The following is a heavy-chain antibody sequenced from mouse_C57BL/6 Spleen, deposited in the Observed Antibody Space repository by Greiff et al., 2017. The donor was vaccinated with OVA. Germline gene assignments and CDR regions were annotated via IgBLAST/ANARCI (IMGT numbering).Heavy chain of an antibody. CDR2: INTGGGYT. J-gene: IGHJ4*01. D-gene: IGHD5-1*01. V-gene: IGHV5-9-1*02. Sequence: EVKLMESGAGLVKPGGSLKLSCAASGFTFSSYAMSWVRQTPEKRLEWVAYINTGGGYTNYTDTVKGRFTMSGDKARNTLYLQMISLKSEDTAMYYGTRDRSTDYAMDYWGQGTSVTVSS. CDR1: GFTFSSYA. CDR3: TRDRSTDYAMDY.